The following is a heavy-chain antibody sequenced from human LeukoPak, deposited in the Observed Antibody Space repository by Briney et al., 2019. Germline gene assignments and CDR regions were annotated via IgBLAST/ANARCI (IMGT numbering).Heavy chain of an antibody. CDR3: AGSAMGGYYDSSSPFDY. J-gene: IGHJ4*02. CDR2: INHSGST. Sequence: PSETLSLTRAVYGGSFSGYYWSWIRQPPGKGLEWIGEINHSGSTNYNPSLKSRVTISVDTSKNQFSLKLSSVTAADTAVYYCAGSAMGGYYDSSSPFDYWGQGTLVTVSS. CDR1: GGSFSGYY. V-gene: IGHV4-34*01. D-gene: IGHD3-22*01.